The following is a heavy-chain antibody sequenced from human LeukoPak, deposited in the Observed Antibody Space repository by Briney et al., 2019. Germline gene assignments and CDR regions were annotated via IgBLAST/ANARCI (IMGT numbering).Heavy chain of an antibody. D-gene: IGHD4-17*01. CDR2: ISSSGSTI. Sequence: GGSLRLSCAASGFTFSSYEMNWVRQAPGKGLEWVSYISSSGSTIYYADSVKGRFTISRDNAKNSLYLQMNSLRAEDTAVYYCARSMTTVINWFDPWGQGILVTVSS. J-gene: IGHJ5*02. V-gene: IGHV3-48*03. CDR3: ARSMTTVINWFDP. CDR1: GFTFSSYE.